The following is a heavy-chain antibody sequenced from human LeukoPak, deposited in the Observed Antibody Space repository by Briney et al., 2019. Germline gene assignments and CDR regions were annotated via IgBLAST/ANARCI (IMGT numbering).Heavy chain of an antibody. J-gene: IGHJ5*02. CDR1: GFTFSSYG. Sequence: TGGSLRLSCAASGFTFSSYGMHWVRQAPGKGLEWVAFIRYDGSNKYYADSVKGRFTISRDNSKNTLYLQMNSLRAEDTAVYYCAKDGGGLLLHYWFDPWGQGTLVTVSS. V-gene: IGHV3-30*02. CDR2: IRYDGSNK. CDR3: AKDGGGLLLHYWFDP. D-gene: IGHD3-22*01.